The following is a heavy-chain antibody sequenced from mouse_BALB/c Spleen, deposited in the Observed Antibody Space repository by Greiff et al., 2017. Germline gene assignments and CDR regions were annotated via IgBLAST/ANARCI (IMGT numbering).Heavy chain of an antibody. V-gene: IGHV5-17*02. J-gene: IGHJ1*01. CDR1: GFTFSSFG. CDR3: ARSADYWYFDV. Sequence: EVQLVESGGGLVQPGGSRKLSCAASGFTFSSFGMHWVRQAPEKGLEWVAYISSGSSTIYYADTVKGRFTISRDNPKNTLFLQMTSLRSEDTAMYYCARSADYWYFDVWGAGTTVTVSS. CDR2: ISSGSSTI.